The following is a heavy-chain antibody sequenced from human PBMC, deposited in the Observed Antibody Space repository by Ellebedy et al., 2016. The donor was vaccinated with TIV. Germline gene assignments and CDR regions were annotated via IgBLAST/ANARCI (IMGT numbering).Heavy chain of an antibody. CDR1: GFTFSSYG. Sequence: PGGSLRLSCAASGFTFSSYGMHWVRQAPGKGLEWVAFIRYDGSNKYYADSVKGRFTISRDNSKNTLYLQMNSLRAEDTAVYYCAKGPPPVWFGELGIDYWGQGTLVTVSS. D-gene: IGHD3-10*01. CDR3: AKGPPPVWFGELGIDY. V-gene: IGHV3-30*02. J-gene: IGHJ4*02. CDR2: IRYDGSNK.